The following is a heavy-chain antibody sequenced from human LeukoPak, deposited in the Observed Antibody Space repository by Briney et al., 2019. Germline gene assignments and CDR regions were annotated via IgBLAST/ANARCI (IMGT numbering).Heavy chain of an antibody. Sequence: PGGSLRLSCAASGFTFSSYAMHWVRQAPGKGLEWVAVISYDGSNKYYADSVKGRFTISRDNSKNTLYLQMNSLRAEDTAVYYCARDAPVVVAATDYFDYWGQGTLVTVSS. CDR1: GFTFSSYA. J-gene: IGHJ4*02. D-gene: IGHD2-15*01. CDR3: ARDAPVVVAATDYFDY. V-gene: IGHV3-30-3*01. CDR2: ISYDGSNK.